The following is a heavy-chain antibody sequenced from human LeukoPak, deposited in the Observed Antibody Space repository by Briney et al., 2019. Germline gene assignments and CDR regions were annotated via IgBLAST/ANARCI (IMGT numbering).Heavy chain of an antibody. V-gene: IGHV4-39*01. CDR3: ASHLIAAAGRRIFDY. CDR2: IYYSGST. D-gene: IGHD6-13*01. CDR1: GGAISSSSYY. J-gene: IGHJ4*02. Sequence: SETLSLTCTVSGGAISSSSYYWGWIRQPPGKGLEWSGSIYYSGSTYYNPSLKSRVTISVDTSKNQFSLKLSSVTAADTAVYYCASHLIAAAGRRIFDYWGQGTLVTVCS.